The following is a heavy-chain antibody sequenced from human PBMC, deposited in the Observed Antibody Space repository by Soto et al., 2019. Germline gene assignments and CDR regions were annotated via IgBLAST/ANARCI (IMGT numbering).Heavy chain of an antibody. Sequence: EEQLLESGGGLVQPGGSLRLSCAASGFTFSRYAMSWVRQAPGKGLEWVSTIGGSGDRTYYTDSVKGRVTISRDNSKNTLYLQMNSLRVEDTAVYYCVKIGHSYGGIVLWGQGTLVTVSS. D-gene: IGHD5-18*01. CDR3: VKIGHSYGGIVL. J-gene: IGHJ4*02. V-gene: IGHV3-23*01. CDR2: IGGSGDRT. CDR1: GFTFSRYA.